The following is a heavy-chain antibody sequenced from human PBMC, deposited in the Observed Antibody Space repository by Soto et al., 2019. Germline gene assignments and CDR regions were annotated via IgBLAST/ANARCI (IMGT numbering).Heavy chain of an antibody. CDR2: MNPNSGRT. J-gene: IGHJ4*02. Sequence: QVQLVQSGAEVKTPGASVKVSCKASGYTFTDYDINWVRQAPGQGLEWVGRMNPNSGRTDDAQKFQARVTMTRDTSISTAYLELSSLGYADTAVFYCSTWGRNGWYTGFFWGQGTLVTVAS. D-gene: IGHD6-19*01. CDR3: STWGRNGWYTGFF. CDR1: GYTFTDYD. V-gene: IGHV1-8*01.